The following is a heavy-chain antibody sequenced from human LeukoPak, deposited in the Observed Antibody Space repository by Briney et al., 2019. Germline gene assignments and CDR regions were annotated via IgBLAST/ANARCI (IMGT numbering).Heavy chain of an antibody. CDR3: AAKDIVVVPAPFYYYGMDV. CDR2: ISSSGSTI. V-gene: IGHV3-48*03. Sequence: PGRSLRLSCAASGFTFSSYEMNWVRQAPGKGLEGVSYISSSGSTIYYADSVKGRFTISRDNAKNSLYLQMNSLRAEDTAVYYCAAKDIVVVPAPFYYYGMDVWGQGTTVTVSS. D-gene: IGHD2-2*01. CDR1: GFTFSSYE. J-gene: IGHJ6*02.